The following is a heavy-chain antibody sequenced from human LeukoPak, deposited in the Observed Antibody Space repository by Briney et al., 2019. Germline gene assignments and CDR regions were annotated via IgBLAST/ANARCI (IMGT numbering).Heavy chain of an antibody. D-gene: IGHD3-10*01. CDR1: GYTFTSYD. Sequence: GASVKVSCKASGYTFTSYDINWVRQATGRGLEWMGWMNPNSGNTGYAQKFQGRVTMTRNTSISTAYMELSSLRSEDTAVYYCARVAMVRGVRSLGYWGQGTLVTVSS. V-gene: IGHV1-8*01. CDR3: ARVAMVRGVRSLGY. CDR2: MNPNSGNT. J-gene: IGHJ4*02.